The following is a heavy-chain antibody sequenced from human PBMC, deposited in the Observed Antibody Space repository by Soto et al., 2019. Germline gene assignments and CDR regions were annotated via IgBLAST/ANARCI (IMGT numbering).Heavy chain of an antibody. V-gene: IGHV3-21*01. CDR2: ISSSSSYI. CDR3: ARDDYYDSSGYYFGYYYYGMDV. CDR1: GFTFSSYS. D-gene: IGHD3-22*01. Sequence: GGSLRLSCTTSGFTFSSYSMNWVRQAPGKGLEWVSSISSSSSYIYYADSVKGRFTISGDNAKNSLYLQMNSLRAEDTAVYYCARDDYYDSSGYYFGYYYYGMDVWGQGTTVTVSS. J-gene: IGHJ6*02.